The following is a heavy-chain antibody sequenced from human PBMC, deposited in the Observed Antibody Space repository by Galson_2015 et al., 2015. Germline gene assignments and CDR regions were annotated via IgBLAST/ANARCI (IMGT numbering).Heavy chain of an antibody. V-gene: IGHV4-61*01. CDR3: ARSVVVPAEGIRFDP. Sequence: SETLSLTCTVSGGSVSSGSYYWSWIRQPPGKGLEWIGYIYYSGSTNYNPSLKSRVTISVDTSKNQFSLKLSSVTAADTAVYYCARSVVVPAEGIRFDPWGQGTLVTVSS. CDR1: GGSVSSGSYY. J-gene: IGHJ5*02. D-gene: IGHD2-2*01. CDR2: IYYSGST.